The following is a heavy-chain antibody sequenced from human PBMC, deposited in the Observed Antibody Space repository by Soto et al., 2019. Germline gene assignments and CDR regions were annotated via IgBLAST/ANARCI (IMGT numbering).Heavy chain of an antibody. CDR2: IGAYNGNT. CDR1: GYTFTSYG. D-gene: IGHD3-16*01. V-gene: IGHV1-18*01. Sequence: ASVKVSCKASGYTFTSYGISWVRQAPGQGLEWMGWIGAYNGNTNYAQKLQGRVTMTTDTSTSTAYMELRSLRSDDTAVYYCARGRRLTVLGTDYYGMDVWGQGTTVTVSS. J-gene: IGHJ6*02. CDR3: ARGRRLTVLGTDYYGMDV.